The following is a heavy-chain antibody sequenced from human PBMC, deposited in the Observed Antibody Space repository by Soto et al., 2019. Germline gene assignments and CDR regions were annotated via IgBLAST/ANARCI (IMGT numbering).Heavy chain of an antibody. CDR1: GFPFSDYY. Sequence: QVQLVESGGGLVKPGGSLRLSCAASGFPFSDYYISWIRQAPGKGLEWVSYISHTSVSTNYADSVKGRFTISRDNAKSSLFLQMNSLRAEDTAVYYCARPYDSSGSHSAFDYWGQGTLVTVSS. V-gene: IGHV3-11*06. CDR2: ISHTSVST. J-gene: IGHJ4*02. CDR3: ARPYDSSGSHSAFDY. D-gene: IGHD3-22*01.